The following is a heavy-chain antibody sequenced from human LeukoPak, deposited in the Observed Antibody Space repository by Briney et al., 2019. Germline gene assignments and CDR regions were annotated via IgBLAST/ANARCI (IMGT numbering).Heavy chain of an antibody. V-gene: IGHV3-30*03. CDR1: GFTFSSYG. Sequence: PGGSLRLSCAASGFTFSSYGMHWVRQAPGKGLEWVAVISYDGSNKYYVDSVKGRFTISRDNSKNTLYLQMNSLKTEDTAVYYCTTDLAIPCWGQGTLVTVCS. J-gene: IGHJ4*02. CDR2: ISYDGSNK. CDR3: TTDLAIPC. D-gene: IGHD2-21*01.